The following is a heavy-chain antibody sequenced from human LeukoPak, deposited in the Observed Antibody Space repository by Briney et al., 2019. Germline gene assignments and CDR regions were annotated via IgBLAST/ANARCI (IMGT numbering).Heavy chain of an antibody. V-gene: IGHV3-23*01. Sequence: PGGSLRLSCAASGFTFSSYAMSWVRQAPGKGLEWVSAISGSGGSTYYADSVKGRFTISRDNSKNTLYLQMNSLRAEDTAVYYCAKDLIQGGYYYYMDVWGKGTTVTVSS. D-gene: IGHD5-18*01. CDR3: AKDLIQGGYYYYMDV. CDR2: ISGSGGST. J-gene: IGHJ6*03. CDR1: GFTFSSYA.